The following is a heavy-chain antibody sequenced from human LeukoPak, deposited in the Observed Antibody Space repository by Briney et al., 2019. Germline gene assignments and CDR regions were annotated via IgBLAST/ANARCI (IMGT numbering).Heavy chain of an antibody. Sequence: GGSLRLSCAASGFIFSSYWMHWVRQAPGKGLVWVSRINSDGSSTSYADSVKGRFTISRDNAKNSLYLQMNVLRAEDTAVYYCASDGLKRGVGTNFDYWGQGTLVTVSS. CDR1: GFIFSSYW. D-gene: IGHD3-10*01. J-gene: IGHJ4*02. CDR3: ASDGLKRGVGTNFDY. V-gene: IGHV3-74*01. CDR2: INSDGSST.